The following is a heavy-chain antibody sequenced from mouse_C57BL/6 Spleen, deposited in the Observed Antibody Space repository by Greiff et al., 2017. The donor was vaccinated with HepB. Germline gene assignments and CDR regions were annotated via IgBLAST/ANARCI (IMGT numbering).Heavy chain of an antibody. CDR1: GYSITSGYY. CDR2: ISYDGSN. CDR3: ARDGSSYGNAMDY. V-gene: IGHV3-6*01. D-gene: IGHD1-1*01. Sequence: EVKLMESGPGLVKPSQSLSLTCSVTGYSITSGYYWNWIRQFPGNKLEWMGYISYDGSNNYNPSLKNRISITRDTSKNQFFLKLNSVTTEDTATYYCARDGSSYGNAMDYWGQGTSVTVSS. J-gene: IGHJ4*01.